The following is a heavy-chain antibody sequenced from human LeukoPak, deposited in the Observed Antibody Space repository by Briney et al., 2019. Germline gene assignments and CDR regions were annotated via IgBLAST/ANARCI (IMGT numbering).Heavy chain of an antibody. Sequence: GGSLRLSCAASGFTVSSNYMSWVRQAPGMGLEWVSVYYSGGSTYYADSVKGRFTISRDNSKNTLYLQMNSLRAEDTAVYYCAREAGIAAAGKYYYGMDVWGKGTTVTVSS. CDR1: GFTVSSNY. D-gene: IGHD6-13*01. V-gene: IGHV3-53*01. J-gene: IGHJ6*04. CDR2: YYSGGST. CDR3: AREAGIAAAGKYYYGMDV.